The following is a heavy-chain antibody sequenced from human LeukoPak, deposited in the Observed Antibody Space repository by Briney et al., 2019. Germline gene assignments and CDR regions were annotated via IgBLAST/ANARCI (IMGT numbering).Heavy chain of an antibody. Sequence: GGSLRLSCAASGFTFNNYWMSWVRQAPGKGLEWVANINRDGSEKYYVDSVEGRFTIFRDNGENTLSLQMNNLRVEDTAVYYCARDLVGASCYWGQGTLVTVSS. CDR3: ARDLVGASCY. V-gene: IGHV3-7*01. J-gene: IGHJ4*02. CDR1: GFTFNNYW. D-gene: IGHD1-26*01. CDR2: INRDGSEK.